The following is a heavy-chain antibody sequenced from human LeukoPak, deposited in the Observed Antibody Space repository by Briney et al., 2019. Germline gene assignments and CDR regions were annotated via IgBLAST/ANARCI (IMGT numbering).Heavy chain of an antibody. CDR1: GFTFSDYY. V-gene: IGHV3-11*04. D-gene: IGHD3-22*01. CDR2: ISSSGSTI. CDR3: ARGASLGKTYYYDSSALYYFDY. J-gene: IGHJ4*02. Sequence: GGSLRLSCAASGFTFSDYYMSWIRQAPGKGLEWVSYISSSGSTIYYADSVKGRFTVSRDNAKNSLYLQMNSLRAEDTAVYYCARGASLGKTYYYDSSALYYFDYWGQGTLVTVSS.